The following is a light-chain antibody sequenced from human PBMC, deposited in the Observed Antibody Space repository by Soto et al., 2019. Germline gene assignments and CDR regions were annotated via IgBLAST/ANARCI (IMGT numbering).Light chain of an antibody. V-gene: IGKV3-20*01. CDR1: ETLSSGS. CDR2: NAS. J-gene: IGKJ3*01. Sequence: EIVLTQSPGTLSLPPGQTATLSFRASETLSSGSLAWYQQKPGQAPRLLISNASRRATGTPDRFSGSGSGTDFTLTISRLEPEDFAVYFCQQYGRSPGTFGPGTNVDIK. CDR3: QQYGRSPGT.